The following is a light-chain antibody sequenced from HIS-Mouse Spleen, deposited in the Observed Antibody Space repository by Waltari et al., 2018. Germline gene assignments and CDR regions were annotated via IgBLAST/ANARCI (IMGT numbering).Light chain of an antibody. CDR3: YSTDSSGNHWV. J-gene: IGLJ3*02. V-gene: IGLV3-10*01. CDR1: ALPKKY. Sequence: SYELTQPPSVSVSPGQTARITCSGDALPKKYAYWYQQKSGQDPVLVICEDSKRPSGIPGRFSGSSSGTMATLTISGAQVEDEADYYCYSTDSSGNHWVFGGGTKLTVL. CDR2: EDS.